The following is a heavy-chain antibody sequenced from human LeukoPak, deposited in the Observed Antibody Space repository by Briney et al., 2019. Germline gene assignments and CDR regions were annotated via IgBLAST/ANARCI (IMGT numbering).Heavy chain of an antibody. CDR3: ARAPPYSSASWGYYGMDV. CDR2: IGIAGDT. D-gene: IGHD6-6*01. CDR1: GFTFSSYD. V-gene: IGHV3-13*01. J-gene: IGHJ6*02. Sequence: GGSLRLSCAASGFTFSSYDMHWVRQTIGKGLEWVSSIGIAGDTYYPGSVKGRFTISRENAKNSLYLQMNSLRAGDTAVYYCARAPPYSSASWGYYGMDVWGQGTTVTVSS.